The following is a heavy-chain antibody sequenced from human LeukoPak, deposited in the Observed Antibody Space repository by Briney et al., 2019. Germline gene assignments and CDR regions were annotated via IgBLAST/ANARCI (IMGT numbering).Heavy chain of an antibody. V-gene: IGHV4-59*11. D-gene: IGHD3-9*01. Sequence: SETLSLTCTVSGGSISSHYWSWIRQPPGKGLEWIGYIYYSGSTNYNPSLKGRVTISLGTSKNQFSLKLSSVTAADTAVYYCARYFDWSDAFDVWAKGQWSPSLQ. J-gene: IGHJ3*01. CDR2: IYYSGST. CDR3: ARYFDWSDAFDV. CDR1: GGSISSHY.